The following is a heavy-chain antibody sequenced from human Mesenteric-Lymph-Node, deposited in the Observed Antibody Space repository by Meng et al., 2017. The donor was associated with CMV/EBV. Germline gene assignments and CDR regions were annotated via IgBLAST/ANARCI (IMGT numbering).Heavy chain of an antibody. CDR2: VQSSGST. Sequence: SETLSLTCTVSGGSISDTYYYWGWIRQPPGKGLEWIGSVQSSGSTSYNPSLKSRVTISVDTSKKQFSLNLSSVTAADTAVYFCAREFFSYGYQLYFDYWGQGMLVTVSS. CDR1: GGSISDTYYY. J-gene: IGHJ4*02. CDR3: AREFFSYGYQLYFDY. V-gene: IGHV4-39*07. D-gene: IGHD3-16*01.